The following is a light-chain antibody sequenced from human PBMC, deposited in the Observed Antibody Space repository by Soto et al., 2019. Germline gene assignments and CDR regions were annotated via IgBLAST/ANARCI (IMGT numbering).Light chain of an antibody. J-gene: IGLJ1*01. CDR2: DVT. CDR1: TSDVGGYNY. V-gene: IGLV2-14*01. CDR3: SSYTSGSTRYV. Sequence: QSALTQPASVSGSPGQSITISCTGTTSDVGGYNYVAWYQQHPGEVPQLLIYDVTNRPSGVSNRFSGSKSGNTASLAISGLQAEDEGDYYCSSYTSGSTRYVFGTGTKLTVL.